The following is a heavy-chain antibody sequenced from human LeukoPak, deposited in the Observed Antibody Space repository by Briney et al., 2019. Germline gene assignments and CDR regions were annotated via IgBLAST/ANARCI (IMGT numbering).Heavy chain of an antibody. V-gene: IGHV4-39*07. J-gene: IGHJ4*02. CDR3: ARVPMGSGWVDS. D-gene: IGHD6-19*01. Sequence: SETLSLTCTVSGGSISSSSYYWGWIRQPPGKGLEWIGSIYYSGSTYYNPSLKSRVTISVDTSKNQFSLKLSSVTAADTAVYYCARVPMGSGWVDSWGQGTLVTVSS. CDR1: GGSISSSSYY. CDR2: IYYSGST.